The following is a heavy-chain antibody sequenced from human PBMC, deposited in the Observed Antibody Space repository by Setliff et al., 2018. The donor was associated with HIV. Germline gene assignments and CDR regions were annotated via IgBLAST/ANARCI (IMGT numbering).Heavy chain of an antibody. Sequence: SETLSLTCAVSGYAISSGYYWGWIRRPPGKGLEWIGSIYARGSTYYNPSLKSRVTISVDTSKNQFSLKLSSVTAADTAVYYCARELPRSWDGSENSYKPYYFDYWGQGTLVTVSS. CDR2: IYARGST. D-gene: IGHD3-10*01. CDR1: GYAISSGYY. V-gene: IGHV4-38-2*02. CDR3: ARELPRSWDGSENSYKPYYFDY. J-gene: IGHJ4*02.